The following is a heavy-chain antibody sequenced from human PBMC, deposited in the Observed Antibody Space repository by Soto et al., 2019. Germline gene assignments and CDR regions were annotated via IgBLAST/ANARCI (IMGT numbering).Heavy chain of an antibody. V-gene: IGHV1-69*12. D-gene: IGHD4-17*01. CDR1: GGTFSSYA. CDR2: IIPIFGTA. J-gene: IGHJ6*02. CDR3: ATETTVVTQDYYYGMDV. Sequence: QVQLVQSGAEVKKPGSSVKVSCKASGGTFSSYAISWVRQAPGQGLEWMGGIIPIFGTANYAQKFQGRVTITADESTSTAYMELSSLRSEDTAVYYCATETTVVTQDYYYGMDVWGQGTTVTVSS.